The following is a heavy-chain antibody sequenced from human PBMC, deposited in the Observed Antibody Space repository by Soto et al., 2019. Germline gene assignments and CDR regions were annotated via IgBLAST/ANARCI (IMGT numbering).Heavy chain of an antibody. Sequence: SVKVSCKASGGTFSSYAISWVRQAPGQGLEWMGGIIPIFGTANYAQKFQGRVTITADKSTNTAYMELSSLRSEDTAVYYCARDTYYYDSSGYYPPRGFDPWGQGTLVTVSS. CDR3: ARDTYYYDSSGYYPPRGFDP. D-gene: IGHD3-22*01. J-gene: IGHJ5*02. CDR2: IIPIFGTA. V-gene: IGHV1-69*06. CDR1: GGTFSSYA.